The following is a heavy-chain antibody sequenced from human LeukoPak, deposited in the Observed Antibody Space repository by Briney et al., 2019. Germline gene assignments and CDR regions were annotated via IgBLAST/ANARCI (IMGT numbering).Heavy chain of an antibody. CDR2: ISSSSSYI. V-gene: IGHV3-21*01. CDR3: ARAEPLAARRPYYFDY. D-gene: IGHD6-6*01. Sequence: GGSLRLSCAASGFTFSGYSMNWVRQAPGKGLEWVSSISSSSSYIYYADSVKGRFTISRDNAKNSLYLQMSSLRAEDTAVYYCARAEPLAARRPYYFDYWGQGTLVTVSS. J-gene: IGHJ4*02. CDR1: GFTFSGYS.